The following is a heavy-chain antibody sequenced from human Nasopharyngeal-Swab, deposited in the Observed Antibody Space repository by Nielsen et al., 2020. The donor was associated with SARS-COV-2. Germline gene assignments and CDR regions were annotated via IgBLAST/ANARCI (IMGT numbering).Heavy chain of an antibody. V-gene: IGHV1-18*01. J-gene: IGHJ4*02. Sequence: ASVTVSCKASGYTFTSYGISWVRQAPGQGLEWMGWISAYNGNTNYAQKLQGRVTMTTDTSTRAAYMELRSLRSDDTAVYYCARWSPVDTAMVDYWGQGTLVTVSS. CDR2: ISAYNGNT. D-gene: IGHD5-18*01. CDR1: GYTFTSYG. CDR3: ARWSPVDTAMVDY.